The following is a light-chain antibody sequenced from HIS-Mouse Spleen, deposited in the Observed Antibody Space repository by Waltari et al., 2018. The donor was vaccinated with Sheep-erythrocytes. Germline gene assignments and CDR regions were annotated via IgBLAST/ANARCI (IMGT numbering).Light chain of an antibody. CDR1: SSDVGGSNY. CDR2: DVS. V-gene: IGLV2-11*01. J-gene: IGLJ1*01. Sequence: QSALTQPRSVSGSPGQSVTIPCTAPSSDVGGSNYVSWYQQPPGKAPKLMIYDVSKRPSGVPDRFAGSKSGNTASLTISGLQAEDEADYYCCSYAGSYNHVFATGTKVTVL. CDR3: CSYAGSYNHV.